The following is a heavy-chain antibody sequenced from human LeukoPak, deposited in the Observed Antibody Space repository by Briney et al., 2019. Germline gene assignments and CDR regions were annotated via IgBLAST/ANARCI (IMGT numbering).Heavy chain of an antibody. D-gene: IGHD5-24*01. J-gene: IGHJ4*02. V-gene: IGHV3-64D*06. CDR1: GFIFSTSA. CDR2: ILSKGDRT. Sequence: GGSLRLSCSVSGFIFSTSAMHWVRQAPGKGLECVSTILSKGDRTYYADSVKGRFTISRDNSKNTLYLQMSSLRVEDTAVYYCVKDRWVDYWGQGALVTVSP. CDR3: VKDRWVDY.